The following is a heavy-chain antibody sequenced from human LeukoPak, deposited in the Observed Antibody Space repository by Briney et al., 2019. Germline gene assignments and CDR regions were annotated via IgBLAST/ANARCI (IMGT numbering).Heavy chain of an antibody. CDR3: ARVGGYRSSTSCYTY. Sequence: ASVTVSCKASGYTFTSYDINWVRQATGQGLEWMGWMNPNSGNTGYAQKFQGRVTMTRNTSISTAYMELSSLRSEDTAVYYCARVGGYRSSTSCYTYWGQGTLVTVSS. CDR1: GYTFTSYD. J-gene: IGHJ4*02. D-gene: IGHD2-2*02. V-gene: IGHV1-8*01. CDR2: MNPNSGNT.